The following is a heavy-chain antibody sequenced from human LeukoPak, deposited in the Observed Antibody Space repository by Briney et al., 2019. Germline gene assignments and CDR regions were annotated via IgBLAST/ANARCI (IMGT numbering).Heavy chain of an antibody. CDR2: INWNGGST. Sequence: RAGGSLRLSCAASGFTFDDYGMSWVRQAPGKGLEWVSGINWNGGSTGYADSVKGRFTISRDNAKSTLYLQMNSLRAEDTAVYYCARVSSSSVSWGQGTLVTVSS. V-gene: IGHV3-20*04. CDR1: GFTFDDYG. J-gene: IGHJ5*02. D-gene: IGHD6-6*01. CDR3: ARVSSSSVS.